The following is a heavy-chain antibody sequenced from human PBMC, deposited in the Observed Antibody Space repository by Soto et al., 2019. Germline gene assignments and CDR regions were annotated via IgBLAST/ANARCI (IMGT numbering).Heavy chain of an antibody. D-gene: IGHD5-12*01. CDR1: GYTFNDFG. J-gene: IGHJ4*02. Sequence: QVQLVQSGAEVQKPGASVKVSCKTSGYTFNDFGITWVRQAPGLGLEWLGWIYSKAGTINFAPKFQGRVIMSTGTATGTAYLELTCLTFGGSAVYFCASYIGFDIDYWGQGTLVTVS. V-gene: IGHV1-18*01. CDR2: IYSKAGTI. CDR3: ASYIGFDIDY.